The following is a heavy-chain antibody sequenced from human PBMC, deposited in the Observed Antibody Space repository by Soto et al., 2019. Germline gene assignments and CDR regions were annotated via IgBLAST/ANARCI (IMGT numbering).Heavy chain of an antibody. J-gene: IGHJ5*01. CDR1: GGSLSPLY. CDR2: IYYSGTT. Sequence: SDTLSLTCTVSGGSLSPLYWSWIRQPPGKGLEWIGYIYYSGTTNYNASLRSRVTISVDTSKNQFSLNLRSVTAADTAVYYCARRRWPMDSWGHGTLVT. D-gene: IGHD4-17*01. CDR3: ARRRWPMDS. V-gene: IGHV4-59*01.